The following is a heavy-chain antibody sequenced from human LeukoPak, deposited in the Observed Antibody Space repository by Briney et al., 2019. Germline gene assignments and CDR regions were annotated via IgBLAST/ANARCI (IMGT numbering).Heavy chain of an antibody. CDR3: ARVQWELLHGDNLYYFDY. Sequence: GGSLRLSCAASGFTFSSYAMHWVRQAPGKGLEWVAVISYDGSNKYYADSVKGRFTISRDNSKNTLYLQMNSLGAEDTAVYYCARVQWELLHGDNLYYFDYWGQGTLVTVSS. D-gene: IGHD1-26*01. CDR1: GFTFSSYA. CDR2: ISYDGSNK. J-gene: IGHJ4*02. V-gene: IGHV3-30-3*01.